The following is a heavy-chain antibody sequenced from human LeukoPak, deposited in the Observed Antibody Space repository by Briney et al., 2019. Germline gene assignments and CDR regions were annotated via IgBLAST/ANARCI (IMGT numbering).Heavy chain of an antibody. D-gene: IGHD6-6*01. CDR3: VKGPLVQYFDY. J-gene: IGHJ4*02. CDR2: ISGSGDST. V-gene: IGHV3-23*01. Sequence: WVSAISGSGDSTFYADSVKGRFTISRDNSKNTLYLQMNSLGAEDTAVYYCVKGPLVQYFDYWGQGTLVTVSS.